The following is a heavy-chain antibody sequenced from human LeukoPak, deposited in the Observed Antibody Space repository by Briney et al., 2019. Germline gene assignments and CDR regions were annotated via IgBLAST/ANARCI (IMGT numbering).Heavy chain of an antibody. CDR3: AREGGSSDTRYYYDSSGFDY. Sequence: GGSLRLSCAASGFTFSSYSMNWVRQAPGKGLEWVSYISSSSSTIYYADSVKGRFTISRDNAKNSLYLQMNSLRAEDTAVYYCAREGGSSDTRYYYDSSGFDYWGQGTLVTVSS. V-gene: IGHV3-48*01. D-gene: IGHD3-22*01. CDR2: ISSSSSTI. J-gene: IGHJ4*02. CDR1: GFTFSSYS.